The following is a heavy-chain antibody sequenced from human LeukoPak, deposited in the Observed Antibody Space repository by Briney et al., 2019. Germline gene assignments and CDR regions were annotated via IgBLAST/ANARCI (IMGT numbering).Heavy chain of an antibody. D-gene: IGHD5-18*01. Sequence: GGSLRLSCSASGFTFSSYAMHWVRQAPGKGLEYVSAISSNGGSTYYADSVKGRFTISRDNSKNTLYLQMNSLRAEDTAVYYCASTRYSYGSPFYYGMDVWGQGTTVTVSS. J-gene: IGHJ6*02. CDR2: ISSNGGST. V-gene: IGHV3-64*04. CDR3: ASTRYSYGSPFYYGMDV. CDR1: GFTFSSYA.